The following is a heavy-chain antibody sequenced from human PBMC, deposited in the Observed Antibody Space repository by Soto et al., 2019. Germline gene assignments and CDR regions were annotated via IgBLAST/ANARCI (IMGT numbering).Heavy chain of an antibody. D-gene: IGHD1-26*01. CDR3: ARVGGVGATTLKDYYYYGMDV. J-gene: IGHJ6*02. V-gene: IGHV1-69*13. Sequence: SVKVSCKACGGTFSSYAISWVRQAPGQGLEWMGGIIPIFGTANYAQKFQGRVTITADESTSTAYMELSSLRSEDTAVYYCARVGGVGATTLKDYYYYGMDVWGQGTTVTVSS. CDR2: IIPIFGTA. CDR1: GGTFSSYA.